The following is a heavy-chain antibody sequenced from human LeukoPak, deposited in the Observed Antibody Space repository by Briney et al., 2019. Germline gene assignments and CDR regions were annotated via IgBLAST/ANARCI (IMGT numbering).Heavy chain of an antibody. CDR1: GYTFTSYD. CDR3: ARVRTYYYGSGSPSGGLGY. V-gene: IGHV1-8*01. Sequence: ASVKVSCKASGYTFTSYDINWVRQATGQGLEWMGWMNPNSGNTGYAQKFQGRVTMTRNTSISTAYMELSSLRSEDTAVYYCARVRTYYYGSGSPSGGLGYWGQGTLVTVSS. D-gene: IGHD3-10*01. CDR2: MNPNSGNT. J-gene: IGHJ4*02.